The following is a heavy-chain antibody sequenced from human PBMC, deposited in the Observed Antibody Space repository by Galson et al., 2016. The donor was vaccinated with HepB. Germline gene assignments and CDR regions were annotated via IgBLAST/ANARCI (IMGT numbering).Heavy chain of an antibody. V-gene: IGHV4-61*08. D-gene: IGHD3-16*01. J-gene: IGHJ4*02. CDR3: GTYLVGHGGTGY. CDR2: TYSGEGT. Sequence: SETLSLTCTVAGASLSSGAYHWAWIRQPAGKGPEGMGHTYSGEGTRYNPSLEGRVTIAIDTSTNQLLLTLTSVTAADTAVYYCGTYLVGHGGTGYWGQGTPVTVSP. CDR1: GASLSSGAYH.